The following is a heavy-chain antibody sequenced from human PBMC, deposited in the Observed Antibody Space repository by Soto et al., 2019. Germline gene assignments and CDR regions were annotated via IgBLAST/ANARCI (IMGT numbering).Heavy chain of an antibody. Sequence: LVKVSCKASGYTFTSYAIHWVRQAPEQRLEWIGWIIVGSGNTNYAQKFQERVTITRDMSTSTAYMELSSLRSEDTAVYYCAADLRYDSSGYYLYNWFDPWGQGTLVTVSS. V-gene: IGHV1-58*02. CDR3: AADLRYDSSGYYLYNWFDP. D-gene: IGHD3-22*01. CDR1: GYTFTSYA. J-gene: IGHJ5*02. CDR2: IIVGSGNT.